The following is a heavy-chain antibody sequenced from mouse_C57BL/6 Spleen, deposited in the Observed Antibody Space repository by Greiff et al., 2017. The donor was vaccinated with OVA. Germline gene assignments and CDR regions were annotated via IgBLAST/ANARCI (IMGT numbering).Heavy chain of an antibody. V-gene: IGHV3-6*01. CDR3: ARVPYDFYYAMDY. CDR1: GYSITSGYY. D-gene: IGHD2-4*01. Sequence: EVKLMESGPGLVKPSQSLSLTCSVTGYSITSGYYWNWIRQFPGNKLEWMGYISYDGSNNYNPSLKNRIPITRDTSKNQFYLKLKSVTTEDTATYYCARVPYDFYYAMDYWGQGTSVTVSS. CDR2: ISYDGSN. J-gene: IGHJ4*01.